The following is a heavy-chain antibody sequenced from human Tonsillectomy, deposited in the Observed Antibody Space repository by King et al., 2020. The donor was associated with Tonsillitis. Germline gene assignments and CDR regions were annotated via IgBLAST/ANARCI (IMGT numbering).Heavy chain of an antibody. V-gene: IGHV1-18*04. CDR1: GYTFTSYG. CDR2: ISTYNGNT. Sequence: VQLVESGAEVKKPGASVKVSCKASGYTFTSYGISWVRQAPGQGLEWMGWISTYNGNTNYAQKLQGRVTMTTDTSASTAYMELRSLRSDDTAVYYCARVSGDYDILTGFGYWGQGTLVTVSS. J-gene: IGHJ4*02. D-gene: IGHD3-9*01. CDR3: ARVSGDYDILTGFGY.